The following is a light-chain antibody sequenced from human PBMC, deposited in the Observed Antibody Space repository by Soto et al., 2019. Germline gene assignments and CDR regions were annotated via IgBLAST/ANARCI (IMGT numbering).Light chain of an antibody. V-gene: IGKV1-5*01. Sequence: DIQMTQPHSTLSASVGDRVIITCRASQSISKWLAWYQQKPGKASKLLIYDAFSLESGVPSRFSGSGSGTEFTLTFNSLQPEDFASYYCQQYKRLWTFCHRSKVDVK. CDR3: QQYKRLWT. CDR2: DAF. J-gene: IGKJ1*01. CDR1: QSISKW.